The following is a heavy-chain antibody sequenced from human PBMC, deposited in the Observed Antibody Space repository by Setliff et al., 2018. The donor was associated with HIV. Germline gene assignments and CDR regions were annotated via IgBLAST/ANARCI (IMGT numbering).Heavy chain of an antibody. CDR3: ARDTELAYVDY. J-gene: IGHJ4*02. D-gene: IGHD4-4*01. CDR1: GFTFSAYR. V-gene: IGHV3-21*04. CDR2: VSSASNNI. Sequence: GGSLKLSCAAPGFTFSAYRMNWVRQATGKGLEWVSSVSSASNNIYYADSVKGRFTISRDSAKNSLYLQMNSLRAEDTAVYYCARDTELAYVDYWSQGTLVTVAS.